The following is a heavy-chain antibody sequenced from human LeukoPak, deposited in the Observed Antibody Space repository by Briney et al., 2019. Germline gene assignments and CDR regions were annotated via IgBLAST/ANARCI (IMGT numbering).Heavy chain of an antibody. CDR2: ISYDGSNK. D-gene: IGHD1-1*01. CDR1: GFTFSSYG. CDR3: AKDGGTSGFYP. V-gene: IGHV3-30*18. Sequence: GGSLRLSCAASGFTFSSYGMHWVRQAPGKGLEWVAVISYDGSNKYYADSVKGRFTISRDNSKNTLYLQMNSLSAEDTAVYYCAKDGGTSGFYPWGQGTLVTVSS. J-gene: IGHJ5*02.